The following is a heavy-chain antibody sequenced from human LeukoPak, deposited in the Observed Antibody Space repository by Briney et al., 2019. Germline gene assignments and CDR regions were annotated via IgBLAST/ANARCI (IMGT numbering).Heavy chain of an antibody. Sequence: ASVKVSCKASGYTFTSYDINWVRQATGQGLEWMGWMNPNSGNTGYAQKFQGRVTMTRNTSISTAYMELSSLRSEDTAVYYCARGLDSSGWGDFDYWGQGTLVTVPS. CDR2: MNPNSGNT. V-gene: IGHV1-8*01. CDR3: ARGLDSSGWGDFDY. J-gene: IGHJ4*02. D-gene: IGHD6-19*01. CDR1: GYTFTSYD.